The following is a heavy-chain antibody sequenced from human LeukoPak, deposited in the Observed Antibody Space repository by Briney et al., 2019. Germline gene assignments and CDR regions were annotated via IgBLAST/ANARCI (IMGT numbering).Heavy chain of an antibody. CDR1: GFTFTDYA. Sequence: GGSLRLSCAASGFTFTDYAFHWVRQAPGKGLEWVTIISYSGESYADSVRGRFAISRDNSKNTAYLQMDSLRADDTAMYYCARNHFNQNVFDVWGQGTMVTVSS. CDR2: ISYSGE. J-gene: IGHJ3*01. CDR3: ARNHFNQNVFDV. D-gene: IGHD1-14*01. V-gene: IGHV3-30*01.